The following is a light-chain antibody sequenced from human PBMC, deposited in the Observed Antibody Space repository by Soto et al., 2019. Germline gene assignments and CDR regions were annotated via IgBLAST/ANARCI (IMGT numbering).Light chain of an antibody. Sequence: EIVLTQSPATLSLSPGDRATLSCRASQSVSTYLAWYQQKPGQAPRLLISDASNRATGIPARFSGSGSGTDFTLTICSLEPDDFAVYYCQQRRSWPRITFGPGTKVDIK. CDR2: DAS. CDR3: QQRRSWPRIT. J-gene: IGKJ3*01. V-gene: IGKV3-11*01. CDR1: QSVSTY.